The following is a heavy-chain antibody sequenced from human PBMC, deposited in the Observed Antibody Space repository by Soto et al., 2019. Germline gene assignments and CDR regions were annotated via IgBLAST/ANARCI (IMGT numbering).Heavy chain of an antibody. V-gene: IGHV4-31*03. CDR2: IYHTGST. Sequence: QVQLQQSGPGLVKPSQTLSLTCTVSGVTVSSDAYYWSWIRQPPGKGLEWIGNIYHTGSTYYSPSLKSRVDISLDRSTNQFSLRLSSVTAADTAVYYCARYRFSGTKWSKFDYWGQGTLVTVSS. CDR1: GVTVSSDAYY. J-gene: IGHJ4*02. CDR3: ARYRFSGTKWSKFDY. D-gene: IGHD3-16*02.